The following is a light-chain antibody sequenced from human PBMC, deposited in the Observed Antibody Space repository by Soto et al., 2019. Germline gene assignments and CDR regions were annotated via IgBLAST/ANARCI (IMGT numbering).Light chain of an antibody. J-gene: IGKJ4*01. CDR3: QQRSNWPPALT. V-gene: IGKV3-11*01. CDR1: QSVSSY. Sequence: EIVLTQSPATLSLSPGERATLSCRASQSVSSYLAWYQQKPGQAPRLLIYDASNRATGIPARFSGSGSGTNFTLTFSSLDPEDFAVYYCQQRSNWPPALTLGGGTKVDIK. CDR2: DAS.